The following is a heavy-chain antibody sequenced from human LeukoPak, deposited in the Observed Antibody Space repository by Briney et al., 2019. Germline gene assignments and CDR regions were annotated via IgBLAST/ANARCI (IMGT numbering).Heavy chain of an antibody. CDR3: AKARGYSYGSLRAYYYGMDV. CDR2: ISHDGTIK. V-gene: IGHV3-30*18. Sequence: GRSLRLSCAASGFTFSSYGMHWVRQAPGKGLEWVAVISHDGTIKYYIDSVKGRFTVSRDNSKNTLYLQMNSLRAEDTALYYCAKARGYSYGSLRAYYYGMDVWGQGTTVTVSS. J-gene: IGHJ6*02. D-gene: IGHD5-18*01. CDR1: GFTFSSYG.